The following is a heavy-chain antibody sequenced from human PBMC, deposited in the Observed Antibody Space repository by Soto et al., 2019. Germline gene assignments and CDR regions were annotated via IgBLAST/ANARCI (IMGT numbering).Heavy chain of an antibody. D-gene: IGHD4-17*01. J-gene: IGHJ5*02. CDR1: GFTFSSYW. CDR2: IKQDGSEK. V-gene: IGHV3-7*01. CDR3: AREIRMTTVTTYLLGWFDP. Sequence: GGSLRLSCAASGFTFSSYWMSWVRQAPGKGLEWVANIKQDGSEKYYVDSVKGRFSISRDNAKNSLYLQMNSLRAEDTAVYYCAREIRMTTVTTYLLGWFDPWGQGTLVTVS.